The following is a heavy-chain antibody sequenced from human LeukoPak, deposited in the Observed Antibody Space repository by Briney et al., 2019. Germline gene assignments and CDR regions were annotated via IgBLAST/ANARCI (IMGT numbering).Heavy chain of an antibody. V-gene: IGHV1-18*01. J-gene: IGHJ5*02. CDR3: ARARSHYSDSSGYVNWFDP. CDR2: ISSYNGNT. CDR1: GYIFNNYG. Sequence: ASVKVSCKASGYIFNNYGIHWVRQAPGQGLEWMGWISSYNGNTQYVQKFQGRVTMTTDTSTSTAYMELRSQRSDDTAVYYCARARSHYSDSSGYVNWFDPWGQGTLVTVSS. D-gene: IGHD3-22*01.